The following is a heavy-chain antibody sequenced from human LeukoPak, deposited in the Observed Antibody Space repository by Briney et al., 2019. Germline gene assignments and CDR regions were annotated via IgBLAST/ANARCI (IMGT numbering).Heavy chain of an antibody. V-gene: IGHV3-7*01. D-gene: IGHD5-12*01. J-gene: IGHJ4*02. CDR1: GFTFSRSR. CDR3: AAWTDRGYSY. CDR2: MYPDGDGR. Sequence: TGGSLRLSCTASGFTFSRSRMNWIRQAPGKGLEWVDKMYPDGDGRRCVESVQGRFTMSRDNAQSSLHLQMNSLRVEDTAFYYCAAWTDRGYSYWGQGVLVTVSS.